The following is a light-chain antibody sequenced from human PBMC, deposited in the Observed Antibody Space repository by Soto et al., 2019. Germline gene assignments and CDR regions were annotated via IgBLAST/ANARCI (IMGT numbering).Light chain of an antibody. Sequence: QSALTQPASVSGSPGQSITISCTGTNSDIGGYNYVSWYQHHPGKAPKLMIYDVSNRPSGVSNRFSGSQSANTASLTISGLQAEDEADYYCSSYTSSGTPYVFGTGTKLTVL. CDR3: SSYTSSGTPYV. J-gene: IGLJ1*01. V-gene: IGLV2-14*03. CDR2: DVS. CDR1: NSDIGGYNY.